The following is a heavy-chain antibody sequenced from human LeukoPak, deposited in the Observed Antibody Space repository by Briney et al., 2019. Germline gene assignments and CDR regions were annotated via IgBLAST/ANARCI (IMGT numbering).Heavy chain of an antibody. V-gene: IGHV3-66*01. J-gene: IGHJ4*02. CDR1: GFTFSSYS. CDR3: AREVPYYYGSGSYSSGDY. CDR2: IYSGGST. D-gene: IGHD3-10*01. Sequence: GGSLRLSCAASGFTFSSYSMNWVRQAPGKGLEWVSVIYSGGSTYYADSVKGGFTISRDNSKNTLYLQMNSLRAEDTAVYYCAREVPYYYGSGSYSSGDYWGQGTLVTVSS.